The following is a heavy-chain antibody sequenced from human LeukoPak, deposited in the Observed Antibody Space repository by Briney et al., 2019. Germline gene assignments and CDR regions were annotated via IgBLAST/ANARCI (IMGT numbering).Heavy chain of an antibody. J-gene: IGHJ5*02. D-gene: IGHD1-7*01. V-gene: IGHV1-2*02. Sequence: ASVKVSCKASGYTFNGYYIHWVRQAPGQGLEWMGWINPNSGGINYAQKFQGRVTMTRDTSINTAYMELSSLRSDDTAVYFCARINWNYLDPWGQGTLVTVSS. CDR2: INPNSGGI. CDR3: ARINWNYLDP. CDR1: GYTFNGYY.